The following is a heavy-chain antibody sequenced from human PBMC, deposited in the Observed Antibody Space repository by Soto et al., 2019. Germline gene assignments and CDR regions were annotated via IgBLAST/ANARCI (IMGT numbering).Heavy chain of an antibody. CDR3: ARGPRITIFGVVPSQGWFDP. V-gene: IGHV1-69*06. J-gene: IGHJ5*02. CDR1: GGTFSSYA. D-gene: IGHD3-3*01. CDR2: IIPIFGTA. Sequence: EASVKVSCKASGGTFSSYAISWVRQAPGQGLEWVGGIIPIFGTANYAQKFQGRVTITADKSTSTAYMGLSSLRSEDTAVYYCARGPRITIFGVVPSQGWFDPWGQGTLVTVSS.